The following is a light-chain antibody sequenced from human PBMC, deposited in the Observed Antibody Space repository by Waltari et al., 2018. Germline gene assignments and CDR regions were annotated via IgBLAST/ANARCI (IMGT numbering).Light chain of an antibody. CDR2: KVS. CDR3: MQGTHPMYT. Sequence: DVVMTQSPLSLPVTLGQPASISCRSSQGLVHSDGNTYLNWFQQRPGQSPRRLIYKVSTRDSGVPDRFSGSGSGTDFTLKISRVEAEDVGVYFCMQGTHPMYTFGQGTKLEIK. V-gene: IGKV2-30*02. CDR1: QGLVHSDGNTY. J-gene: IGKJ2*01.